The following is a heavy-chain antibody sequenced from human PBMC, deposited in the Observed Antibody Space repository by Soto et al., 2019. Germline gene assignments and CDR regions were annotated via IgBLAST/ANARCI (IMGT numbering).Heavy chain of an antibody. J-gene: IGHJ5*02. D-gene: IGHD3-16*01. Sequence: GGTLRLSFAVSGCIFSDYYMSLIRQAPGKGLEWLAYISRDGNDIFYADSVDGRFTISRDNAKNSLFLQMDDPRADDTSMYFCWRGAEMSMLTEWLDHWGQGVLVTVSS. V-gene: IGHV3-11*01. CDR3: WRGAEMSMLTEWLDH. CDR1: GCIFSDYY. CDR2: ISRDGNDI.